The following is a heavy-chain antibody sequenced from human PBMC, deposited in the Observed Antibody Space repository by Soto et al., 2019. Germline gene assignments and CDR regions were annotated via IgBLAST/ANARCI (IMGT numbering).Heavy chain of an antibody. CDR1: GFTFSSYA. CDR3: ARRGGAGGPFDY. D-gene: IGHD1-26*01. V-gene: IGHV3-23*01. Sequence: DVQLLESGGGLVQPEGSLRLSCAASGFTFSSYAMGWVRQGPGKGLEWVAVVSIGGSTHYADSVRGRFTISRDNSKNTRPLQRISLPAEDTALYFFARRGGAGGPFDYWGQGAWSPSP. CDR2: VSIGGST. J-gene: IGHJ4*02.